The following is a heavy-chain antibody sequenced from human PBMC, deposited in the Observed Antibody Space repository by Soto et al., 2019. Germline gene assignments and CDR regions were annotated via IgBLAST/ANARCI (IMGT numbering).Heavy chain of an antibody. CDR3: ASADLDYYDSSGYLNYYYYGMDV. CDR1: GYTFTSYD. CDR2: MNPSSGNT. D-gene: IGHD3-22*01. V-gene: IGHV1-8*01. J-gene: IGHJ6*02. Sequence: ASVKVSCKASGYTFTSYDINWVRQATGQGLEWIGWMNPSSGNTNYAQKFQERVTITRDMSTSTAYMELSSLRSEDTAVYYCASADLDYYDSSGYLNYYYYGMDVWGQGTTVTVSS.